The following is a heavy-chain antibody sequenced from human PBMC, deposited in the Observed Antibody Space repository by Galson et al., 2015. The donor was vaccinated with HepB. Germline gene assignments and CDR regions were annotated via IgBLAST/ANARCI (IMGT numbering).Heavy chain of an antibody. CDR3: ARHIFVGGDFWSADNDAFDI. D-gene: IGHD3-3*01. V-gene: IGHV6-1*01. Sequence: CAISGDSVSSNSAAWNWIRQSPSRGLEWLGRTYYRSKWNNDYAVSVKSRITINPDTSKNQFSLKLSSVTAADTAVYYCARHIFVGGDFWSADNDAFDIWGQGTMVTVSS. CDR1: GDSVSSNSAA. J-gene: IGHJ3*02. CDR2: TYYRSKWNN.